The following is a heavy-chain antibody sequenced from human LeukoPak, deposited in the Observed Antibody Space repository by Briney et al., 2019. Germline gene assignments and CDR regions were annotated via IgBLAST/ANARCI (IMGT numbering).Heavy chain of an antibody. CDR3: ARGPVTRYFDY. J-gene: IGHJ4*02. Sequence: ASVKVSCKASGYTFASYYMHWVRQAPGQGLEWMGIINPSGGSTSYAQKFQGRVTMTRDMSTSTVYMELSSLRSEDTAVYYCARGPVTRYFDYWGQGTLVTVSS. CDR2: INPSGGST. V-gene: IGHV1-46*01. D-gene: IGHD4-17*01. CDR1: GYTFASYY.